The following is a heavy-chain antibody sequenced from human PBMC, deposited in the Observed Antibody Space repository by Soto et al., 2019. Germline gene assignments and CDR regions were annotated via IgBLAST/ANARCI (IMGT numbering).Heavy chain of an antibody. V-gene: IGHV4-59*08. D-gene: IGHD3-9*01. J-gene: IGHJ5*02. CDR3: ARQIVGLAPNWFDP. Sequence: SETLSVTCTVSGGSISSYYWSWIRQPPGKGLEWIGYIYYSGSTNYNPSLKSRVTISVDTSKNQFSLKLSSVTAADTAVYYCARQIVGLAPNWFDPWGQGTLVTVSS. CDR1: GGSISSYY. CDR2: IYYSGST.